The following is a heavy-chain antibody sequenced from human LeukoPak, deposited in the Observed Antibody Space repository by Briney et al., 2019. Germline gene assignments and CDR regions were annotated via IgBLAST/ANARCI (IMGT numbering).Heavy chain of an antibody. CDR1: GFTFSSYW. D-gene: IGHD3-3*01. Sequence: GGSLRLSCAASGFTFSSYWMSWVRQAPGKGLEWVANIKQDGSEKYYVDSVKGRFTISRDNAKNSLYLQMNSLRAEDTAVYYCAREYYDFWSGGTTDYWGQGTLVTVSS. J-gene: IGHJ4*02. CDR3: AREYYDFWSGGTTDY. CDR2: IKQDGSEK. V-gene: IGHV3-7*01.